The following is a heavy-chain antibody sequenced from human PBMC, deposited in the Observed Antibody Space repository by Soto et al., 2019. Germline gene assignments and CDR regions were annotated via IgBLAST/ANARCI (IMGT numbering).Heavy chain of an antibody. Sequence: GGSLRLSCAASGFTFSTYAMSWVRQAPGKGLEWVSVISGSGGSTFYADSVKGRFTMSRDTSKSTLYLQMNSLRAEDTAVYYCARTIIPIYSDYENPYDYWGQGTLVTGSS. CDR3: ARTIIPIYSDYENPYDY. J-gene: IGHJ4*02. V-gene: IGHV3-23*01. D-gene: IGHD5-12*01. CDR2: ISGSGGST. CDR1: GFTFSTYA.